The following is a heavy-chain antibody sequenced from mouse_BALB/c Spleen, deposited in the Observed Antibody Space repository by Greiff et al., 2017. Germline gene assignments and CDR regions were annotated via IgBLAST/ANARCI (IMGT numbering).Heavy chain of an antibody. CDR3: ARRGGDYAMDY. J-gene: IGHJ4*01. V-gene: IGHV4-1*02. Sequence: VKLQESGGGLVQPGGSLKLSCAASGFDFSRYWLSWFRQAPGKGLEWIGEINPDSSTINYTPSLKDKFIISRDNAKNTLYLQMSKVRSEATALYYWARRGGDYAMDYWGQGTSVTVSS. CDR2: INPDSSTI. CDR1: GFDFSRYW.